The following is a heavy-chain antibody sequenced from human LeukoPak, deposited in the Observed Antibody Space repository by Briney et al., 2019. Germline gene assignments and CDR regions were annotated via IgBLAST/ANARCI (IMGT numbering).Heavy chain of an antibody. CDR3: AITITGY. J-gene: IGHJ4*02. V-gene: IGHV3-23*01. CDR1: GFPFSSYP. Sequence: GGSLRLSCAGSGFPFSSYPISWVRQPPGKGLEWVSAISGSGGSTYYADSVKGRFTISRDNSKNTLYLQMNSLRAEDTAVYYCAITITGYWGQGTLVTVSS. D-gene: IGHD5-24*01. CDR2: ISGSGGST.